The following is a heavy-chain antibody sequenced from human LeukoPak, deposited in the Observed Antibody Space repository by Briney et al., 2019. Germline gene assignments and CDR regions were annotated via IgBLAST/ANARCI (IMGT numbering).Heavy chain of an antibody. CDR1: GGSISSYY. CDR3: ARDYYDSSGYSGNPYRWFDP. Sequence: SETLSLTCTVSGGSISSYYWSWLRQPPGKGLDGIGYIYYSGSTNYNPSLKSRVTISVDTSKNQFSLKLSSVTAADTAVYYCARDYYDSSGYSGNPYRWFDPWGQGTLVTVSS. V-gene: IGHV4-59*01. D-gene: IGHD3-22*01. J-gene: IGHJ5*02. CDR2: IYYSGST.